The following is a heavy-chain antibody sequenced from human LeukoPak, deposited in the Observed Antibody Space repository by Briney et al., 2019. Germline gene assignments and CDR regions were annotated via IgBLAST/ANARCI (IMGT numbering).Heavy chain of an antibody. D-gene: IGHD6-13*01. CDR2: IIPILGIA. J-gene: IGHJ4*02. CDR1: GGTFSSYA. CDR3: ARTPDGYSSSWYYFDY. Sequence: SVKVSCKASGGTFSSYAISWVRQAPGQGLEWMGRIIPILGIANYAQKFQGRVTITADKSTSTAYMELSSLRSEDTAVYYRARTPDGYSSSWYYFDYWGQGTLVTVSS. V-gene: IGHV1-69*04.